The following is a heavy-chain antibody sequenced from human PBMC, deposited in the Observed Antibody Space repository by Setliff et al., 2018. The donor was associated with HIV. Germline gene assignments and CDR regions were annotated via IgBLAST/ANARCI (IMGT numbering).Heavy chain of an antibody. D-gene: IGHD2-15*01. CDR3: ARGGGVAVTTTGGTASFDY. CDR2: VYHSGST. V-gene: IGHV4-38-2*01. Sequence: SETLSLTYAVSGFSISRSYYWAWIRQPPGKGLEWIASVYHSGSTYYNPSLKSRVAISVDTSKNQFSLRVSSVTATDTAVYFCARGGGVAVTTTGGTASFDYWGQGTLVTVSS. J-gene: IGHJ4*02. CDR1: GFSISRSYY.